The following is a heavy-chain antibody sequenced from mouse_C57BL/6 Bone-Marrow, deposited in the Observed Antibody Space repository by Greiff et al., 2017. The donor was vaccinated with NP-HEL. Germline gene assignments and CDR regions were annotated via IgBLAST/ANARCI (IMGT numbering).Heavy chain of an antibody. CDR1: GYTFTSYW. J-gene: IGHJ3*01. CDR3: ARRHLDWFAY. CDR2: IDPSDSYT. Sequence: QVQLQQPGAELVMPGASVKLSCKASGYTFTSYWMHWVKQRPGQGLEWIGEIDPSDSYTNYNQKFKGKSTLTVDKYSSTAYMQLSSLTSEDSAVYYCARRHLDWFAYWGQGTLVTVSA. V-gene: IGHV1-69*01.